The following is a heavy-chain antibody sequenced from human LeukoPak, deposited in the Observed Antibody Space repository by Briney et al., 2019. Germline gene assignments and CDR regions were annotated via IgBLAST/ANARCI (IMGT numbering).Heavy chain of an antibody. V-gene: IGHV3-30*03. CDR3: ARDIPRIAVAVGSF. CDR2: ISYDGSNK. Sequence: GGSLRLSCAASGFTFSSYGMHWVRQAPGKGLEWVAVISYDGSNKYYADSVKGRFTTSRDNSKNTLYLQMNSLRAEDTAVYYCARDIPRIAVAVGSFWGQGTLVTVSS. CDR1: GFTFSSYG. J-gene: IGHJ4*02. D-gene: IGHD6-19*01.